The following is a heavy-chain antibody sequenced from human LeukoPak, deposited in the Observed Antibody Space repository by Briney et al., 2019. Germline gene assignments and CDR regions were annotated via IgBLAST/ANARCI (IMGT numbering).Heavy chain of an antibody. V-gene: IGHV3-30*03. J-gene: IGHJ4*02. CDR1: GFTFSSYW. CDR3: ARAGGSYQVFDQ. D-gene: IGHD1-26*01. Sequence: GGSLRLSCAASGFTFSSYWTHWVRQAPGKRLEWVAVISYDGSNKNYADYVKGRFTISRENAKNSLYLLMNSLRAEDTAVYYCARAGGSYQVFDQWGQGTLVTVSS. CDR2: ISYDGSNK.